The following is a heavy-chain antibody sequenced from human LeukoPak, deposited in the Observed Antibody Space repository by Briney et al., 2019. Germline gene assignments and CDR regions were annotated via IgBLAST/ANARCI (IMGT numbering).Heavy chain of an antibody. Sequence: ASVKVSCKASGGTFSSYAISWVRQAPGQGLEWMGGIIPIFGTANYAQKFQGRVTITADESTSTAYMELSSLRSEDTAVYYCARXLNGSXSXXXGXYYYGMDVWGQGTTVTVSS. CDR1: GGTFSSYA. J-gene: IGHJ6*02. CDR2: IIPIFGTA. CDR3: ARXLNGSXSXXXGXYYYGMDV. V-gene: IGHV1-69*13. D-gene: IGHD3-10*01.